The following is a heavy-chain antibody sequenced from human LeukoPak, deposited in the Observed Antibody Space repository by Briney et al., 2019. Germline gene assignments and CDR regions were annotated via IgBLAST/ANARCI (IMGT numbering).Heavy chain of an antibody. CDR1: GFTFSSYS. D-gene: IGHD1-20*01. J-gene: IGHJ5*02. CDR3: AREGVTGTWFDP. Sequence: GGSLRLAYAAYGFTFSSYSMKWVRQAPGKGLEWVSSISSSSSYIYYADSVKGRFTISRDNDKNSMYLRTDSLRAEDTAVYYCAREGVTGTWFDPWGQGTLVTVSS. V-gene: IGHV3-21*01. CDR2: ISSSSSYI.